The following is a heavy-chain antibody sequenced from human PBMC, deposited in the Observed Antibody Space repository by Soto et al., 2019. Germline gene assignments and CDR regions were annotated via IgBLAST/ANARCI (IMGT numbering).Heavy chain of an antibody. J-gene: IGHJ4*02. CDR2: IVVGGGNT. Sequence: SVKVSCKASGFTFTSSAMQWVRQARGQRLEWIGWIVVGGGNTNYAQKFQERVTITRDMSTSTAYMELSSLRSEDTAVYYCAADIRFLEWLPPSFDYWGQGTLVTV. CDR3: AADIRFLEWLPPSFDY. D-gene: IGHD3-3*01. CDR1: GFTFTSSA. V-gene: IGHV1-58*02.